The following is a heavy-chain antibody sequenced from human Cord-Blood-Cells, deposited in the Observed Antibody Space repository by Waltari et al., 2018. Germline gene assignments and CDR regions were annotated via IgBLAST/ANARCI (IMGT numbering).Heavy chain of an antibody. J-gene: IGHJ6*03. CDR2: IYYSGST. Sequence: QLQLQESGPGLVKPSETLSLTCTVSGGSISSSSYYWGWIRQPPGQGMEWIGSIYYSGSTYDNPSLKSRVTISVDTSKNQFSLKLSSVTAADTAVYYCARGSASDMDVWGKGTTVTVSS. V-gene: IGHV4-39*01. CDR1: GGSISSSSYY. CDR3: ARGSASDMDV.